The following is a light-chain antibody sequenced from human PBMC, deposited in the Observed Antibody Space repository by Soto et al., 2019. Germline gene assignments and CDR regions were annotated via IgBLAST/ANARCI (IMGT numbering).Light chain of an antibody. CDR1: QSISSW. CDR2: DAS. J-gene: IGKJ1*01. V-gene: IGKV1-5*01. Sequence: DIQMTQSPSTLSAFVGDRVTITCRASQSISSWLAWFQQKPGKAPKLLIYDASSLESGVPSRFSGSGSGTESTLTISSLQPDDFATYYCQQYNSYPWTFGQGTKV. CDR3: QQYNSYPWT.